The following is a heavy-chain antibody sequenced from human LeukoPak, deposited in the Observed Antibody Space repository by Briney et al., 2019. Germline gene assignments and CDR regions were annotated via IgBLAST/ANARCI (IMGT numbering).Heavy chain of an antibody. Sequence: SETLSLTCAVYGGSFSGYYWGWIRQPPGKGLEWIGSIYYSGSTYYNPSLKSRVTISVDTSKNQFSLKLSSVTAADTAVYYCARHTFLISMVLGVRDPRYYLDYWGQGTLVTVSS. CDR1: GGSFSGYY. CDR3: ARHTFLISMVLGVRDPRYYLDY. J-gene: IGHJ4*02. CDR2: IYYSGST. D-gene: IGHD3-10*01. V-gene: IGHV4-39*01.